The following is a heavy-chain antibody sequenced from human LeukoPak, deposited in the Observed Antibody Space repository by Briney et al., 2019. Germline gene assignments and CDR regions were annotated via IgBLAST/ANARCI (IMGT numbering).Heavy chain of an antibody. CDR2: IYYTGDT. J-gene: IGHJ4*02. CDR3: ARDPGGLASTIFDY. V-gene: IGHV4-39*07. D-gene: IGHD5/OR15-5a*01. CDR1: GGSISSSSYY. Sequence: SETLSLTCTVSGGSISSSSYYWGWIRQPPGKGLEWIGSIYYTGDTYYNPALKSRVTISVDTSKNQFSLKLNSVTAADTAIYYCARDPGGLASTIFDYWGQGTLVTVSS.